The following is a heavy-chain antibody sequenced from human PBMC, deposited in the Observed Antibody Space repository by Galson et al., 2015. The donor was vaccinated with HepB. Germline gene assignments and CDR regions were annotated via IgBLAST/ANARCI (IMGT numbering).Heavy chain of an antibody. Sequence: SLRLSCAASGFTFSSYAMHWVRQAPGKGLEWVAVISYDGSNKYYADSVKGRFTISRDNSKNTLYLQMNSLRAEDTAVYYCARDSAGSITMVRGVDPWGQGTLVTVSS. CDR3: ARDSAGSITMVRGVDP. CDR1: GFTFSSYA. V-gene: IGHV3-30-3*01. J-gene: IGHJ5*02. D-gene: IGHD3-10*01. CDR2: ISYDGSNK.